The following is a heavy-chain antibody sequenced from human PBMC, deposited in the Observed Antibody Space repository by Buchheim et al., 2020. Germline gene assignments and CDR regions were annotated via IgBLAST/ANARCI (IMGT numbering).Heavy chain of an antibody. V-gene: IGHV4-31*03. CDR2: IYYSGST. D-gene: IGHD2-2*01. Sequence: QVQLQESGPGLVKPSQTLSLTCIVSGGSISSGGYYWNWIRQHPGKGLEWIGYIYYSGSTYYNPSLESRVTISADTSKNQFSLNLSSVTAADTAVYYCARGYTRSYCTSTSCFGNWFDPWSQGTL. CDR1: GGSISSGGYY. CDR3: ARGYTRSYCTSTSCFGNWFDP. J-gene: IGHJ5*02.